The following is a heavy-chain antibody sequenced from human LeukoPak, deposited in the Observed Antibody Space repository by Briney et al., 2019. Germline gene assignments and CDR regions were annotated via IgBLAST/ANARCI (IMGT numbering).Heavy chain of an antibody. Sequence: ETLSLTCAVYGGSISSYYWSWIRQPPGKGLEWIGYIYYSGGTNYNPSLKSRVTISVDTSKNQFSLKLSSVTAADTAVYYCARDGPSDYDFWSGSGYMDVWGKGTTVTVSS. CDR3: ARDGPSDYDFWSGSGYMDV. V-gene: IGHV4-59*01. J-gene: IGHJ6*03. D-gene: IGHD3-3*01. CDR2: IYYSGGT. CDR1: GGSISSYY.